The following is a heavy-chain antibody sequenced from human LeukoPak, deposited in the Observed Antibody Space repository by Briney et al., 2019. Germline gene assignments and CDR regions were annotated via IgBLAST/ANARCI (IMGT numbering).Heavy chain of an antibody. J-gene: IGHJ4*02. V-gene: IGHV4-34*01. CDR2: INHSGST. Sequence: PSETLSLTCAVYGGSFSGYHWNWIRQPPGKGLEWIGDINHSGSTNYNPSLKSRVTISVDTSKNQFSLRLTSVTAADTAVYYCARGEPHSDTSGCPLYWGRGTLVTVSS. CDR1: GGSFSGYH. D-gene: IGHD3-22*01. CDR3: ARGEPHSDTSGCPLY.